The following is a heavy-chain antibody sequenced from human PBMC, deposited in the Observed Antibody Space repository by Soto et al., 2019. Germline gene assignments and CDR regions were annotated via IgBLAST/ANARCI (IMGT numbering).Heavy chain of an antibody. V-gene: IGHV1-2*02. Sequence: QVQLVQSGAEVKKPGASVKVSCKASGYTFTGYYMHWVRQAPGQGLEWMGWINPNSGGTNYAQKFQGRGTMTRDTSISTAYMELRRLRSDDTAVYYCARGGQGELAISDFDYWGQGTLVTVSS. CDR2: INPNSGGT. CDR1: GYTFTGYY. D-gene: IGHD3-16*01. CDR3: ARGGQGELAISDFDY. J-gene: IGHJ4*02.